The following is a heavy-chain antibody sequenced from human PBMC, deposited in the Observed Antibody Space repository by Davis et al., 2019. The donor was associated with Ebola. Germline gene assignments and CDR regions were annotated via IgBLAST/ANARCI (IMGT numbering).Heavy chain of an antibody. J-gene: IGHJ6*02. CDR1: GFTFSSYA. CDR2: ISYDGSNN. CDR3: AGGEVQGVTKLYYYYGMDV. Sequence: GESLKISCAASGFTFSSYAMHWVRQAPGKGLEWVAVISYDGSNNYYADSVKGRFTISRDNSKNTLYLQMNSLRAEVTAVYYCAGGEVQGVTKLYYYYGMDVWGQGTTVTVSS. D-gene: IGHD3-10*01. V-gene: IGHV3-30-3*01.